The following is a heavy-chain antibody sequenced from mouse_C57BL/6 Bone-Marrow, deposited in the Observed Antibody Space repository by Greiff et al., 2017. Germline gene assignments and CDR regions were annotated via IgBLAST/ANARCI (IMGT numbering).Heavy chain of an antibody. J-gene: IGHJ3*01. D-gene: IGHD2-10*02. CDR1: GYAFSSSW. V-gene: IGHV1-82*01. CDR3: ARRKYDNRGSAY. CDR2: IYPGAGDT. Sequence: QVQLQQSGPELVKPGASVKISCKASGYAFSSSWMNWVKQRPGKGLEWIGRIYPGAGDTNYNGKFKGKAKLTADKSSSTAYMQLSSLTSEDSAVYFCARRKYDNRGSAYWDQGTLVTVSA.